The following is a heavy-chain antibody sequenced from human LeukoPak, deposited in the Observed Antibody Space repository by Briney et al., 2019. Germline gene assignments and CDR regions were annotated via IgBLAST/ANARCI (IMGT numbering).Heavy chain of an antibody. CDR3: ARGRGIQLWLVPTDY. Sequence: QHGRSLRLSCAASGFTFSSYAMHWVRQAPGKGLEWVAVISYDGSNKYYADSVKGRFTISRDNSKNTLYLQMNSLRAEDTAVYYCARGRGIQLWLVPTDYWGQGTLVTVSS. V-gene: IGHV3-30-3*01. CDR2: ISYDGSNK. CDR1: GFTFSSYA. D-gene: IGHD5-18*01. J-gene: IGHJ4*02.